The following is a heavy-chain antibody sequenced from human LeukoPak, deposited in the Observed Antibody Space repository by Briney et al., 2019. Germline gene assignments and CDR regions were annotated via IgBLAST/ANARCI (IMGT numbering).Heavy chain of an antibody. D-gene: IGHD1-26*01. J-gene: IGHJ4*02. CDR3: ARTLSRWDPFDY. CDR1: RGSISGYF. CDR2: IYYTGST. Sequence: SETLSLACTVSRGSISGYFWSWIRQPPGKGLEWIGYIYYTGSTNYNPSLKSRVIISLDTSKNQFSLKLSSVTAADTAVYYCARTLSRWDPFDYWGQGTLVTVSS. V-gene: IGHV4-59*01.